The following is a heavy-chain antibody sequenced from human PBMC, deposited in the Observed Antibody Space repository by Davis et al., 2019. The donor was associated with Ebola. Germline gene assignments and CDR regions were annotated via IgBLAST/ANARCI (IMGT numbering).Heavy chain of an antibody. CDR3: ARGRGYVWGSYRFGY. Sequence: SETLSLTCTVSGGSISSYYWSWIRQPPGKGLEWIGEINHSGSINYNPSLKSRVTTSVDTSKNQFSLKLNSVTAADTAVYYCARGRGYVWGSYRFGYWGQGTLVTVSS. V-gene: IGHV4-34*01. J-gene: IGHJ4*02. CDR1: GGSISSYY. CDR2: INHSGSI. D-gene: IGHD3-16*02.